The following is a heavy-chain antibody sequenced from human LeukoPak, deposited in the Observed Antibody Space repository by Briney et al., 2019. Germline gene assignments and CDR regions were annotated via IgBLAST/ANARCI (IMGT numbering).Heavy chain of an antibody. CDR2: ISNSGSST. Sequence: GSLRLSCAASGFTFSSYAMSWVRQAPGKGLEWVSAISNSGSSTYYADSVKGRFTISRDNSKNTLFLQMNSLRAEDTAVYYCAKDRYYYDSSGLDWGQGTLVAVSS. CDR1: GFTFSSYA. D-gene: IGHD3-22*01. CDR3: AKDRYYYDSSGLD. J-gene: IGHJ4*02. V-gene: IGHV3-23*01.